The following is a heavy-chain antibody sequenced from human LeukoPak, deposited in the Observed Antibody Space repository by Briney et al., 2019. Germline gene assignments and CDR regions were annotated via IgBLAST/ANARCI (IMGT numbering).Heavy chain of an antibody. D-gene: IGHD4-17*01. V-gene: IGHV4-59*12. CDR1: GGSISSYY. CDR2: IYYSGST. Sequence: SETLSLTCTVSGGSISSYYWSWIRQPPGKGLEWIGYIYYSGSTNYNPSLKSRVTISVDTSKNQFSLKLSSVTAADTAVYYCAREGYYGDYGVFDHWGQGTLVTVSS. CDR3: AREGYYGDYGVFDH. J-gene: IGHJ4*02.